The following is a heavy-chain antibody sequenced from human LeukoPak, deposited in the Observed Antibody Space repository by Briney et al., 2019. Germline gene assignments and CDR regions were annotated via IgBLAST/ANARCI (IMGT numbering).Heavy chain of an antibody. J-gene: IGHJ5*02. CDR1: GYTFSNYG. V-gene: IGHV1-18*01. D-gene: IGHD6-6*01. CDR2: ISGYNGDT. CDR3: ARVTSSELVDH. Sequence: ASVKVSCKASGYTFSNYGLAWVRQAPGQGLEWMGWISGYNGDTNYAQKLQGRVTMTTDTITTTVYMELRSLRSDDTAVYYCARVTSSELVDHWGQGTLVTVSS.